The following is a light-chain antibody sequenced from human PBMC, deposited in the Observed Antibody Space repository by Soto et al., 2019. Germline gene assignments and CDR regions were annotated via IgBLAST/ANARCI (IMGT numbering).Light chain of an antibody. Sequence: VFTSARGTLSLSQGEIATLSCSASQSVSSIYLAWYQQKPGQDNRIIIYGACSRATGIPDRFSGSGSGTEFTLTISSLEPEDFAAYYCTQYGRQPLNFGGGTTV. CDR2: GAC. CDR3: TQYGRQPLN. J-gene: IGKJ4*01. V-gene: IGKV3-20*01. CDR1: QSVSSIY.